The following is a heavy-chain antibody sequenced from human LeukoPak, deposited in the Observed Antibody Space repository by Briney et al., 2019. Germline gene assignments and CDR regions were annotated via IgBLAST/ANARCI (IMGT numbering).Heavy chain of an antibody. J-gene: IGHJ4*02. D-gene: IGHD5-18*01. Sequence: ASVKVSCKVSGYTLTELSMHWARQAPGKGFEWMGRFDPEKGETIYAQKFQGRVTMTEDTSTDTAYMELSRLRSDDTAVYYCARVDTAMAHFDYWDQGTLVTVSS. V-gene: IGHV1-24*01. CDR2: FDPEKGET. CDR1: GYTLTELS. CDR3: ARVDTAMAHFDY.